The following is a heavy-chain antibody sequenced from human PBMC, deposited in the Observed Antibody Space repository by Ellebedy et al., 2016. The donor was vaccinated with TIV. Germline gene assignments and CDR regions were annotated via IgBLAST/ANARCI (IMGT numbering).Heavy chain of an antibody. D-gene: IGHD6-13*01. V-gene: IGHV4-59*01. J-gene: IGHJ4*02. CDR1: GDSITGYY. CDR2: VFHNGRS. Sequence: SETLSLTCIVSGDSITGYYWNWIRQSPGKGLEWIGFVFHNGRSNYNPSLESRLTLSVDTSKDQFSLRLSSVTAADTAVYYCAGERDGSRPFDYWGQGALVTVSS. CDR3: AGERDGSRPFDY.